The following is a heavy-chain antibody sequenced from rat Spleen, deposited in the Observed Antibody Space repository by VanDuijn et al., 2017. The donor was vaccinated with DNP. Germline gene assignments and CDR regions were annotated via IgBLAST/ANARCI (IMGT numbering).Heavy chain of an antibody. CDR1: GFSLTGYS. V-gene: IGHV2-8*01. CDR2: MRFNGDT. CDR3: ARDGGPESQWFAY. J-gene: IGHJ3*01. Sequence: QVQLKESGPGLVQPSQTLSLTCTVSGFSLTGYSVYWVRQPSGKGLEWMGRMRFNGDTSYNSAFKSRLSIRRDTSKNQVFLEMNSLQIDDIGTYYCARDGGPESQWFAYWGQGTLVTVSS.